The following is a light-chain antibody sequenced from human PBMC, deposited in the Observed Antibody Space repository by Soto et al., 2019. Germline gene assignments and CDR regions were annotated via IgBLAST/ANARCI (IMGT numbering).Light chain of an antibody. CDR3: SSYTSSSTRV. CDR1: SSDVGGYNY. Sequence: QSALTQPASVSGSPGQSITISCTGTSSDVGGYNYVSWYQQHPGKAPKLMICEVSNRPSGVSNRFSGSKSGNTASLTISGLQADDEADYYCSSYTSSSTRVFGGGTKLTVL. V-gene: IGLV2-14*01. CDR2: EVS. J-gene: IGLJ3*02.